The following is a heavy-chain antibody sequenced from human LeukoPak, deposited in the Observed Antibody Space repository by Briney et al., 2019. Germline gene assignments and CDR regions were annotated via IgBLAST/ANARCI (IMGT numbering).Heavy chain of an antibody. CDR3: ARETVTPDAFDI. Sequence: PGGSLRLSCAASGFTFRTYGMHCVRQAPGKGLEWVADIWYDGSNKYYADSVKGRFTISRDNSKNTLYLQMNSQRAEDTAVYYCARETVTPDAFDIWGQGTRVSVSS. D-gene: IGHD4-17*01. CDR1: GFTFRTYG. V-gene: IGHV3-33*01. CDR2: IWYDGSNK. J-gene: IGHJ3*02.